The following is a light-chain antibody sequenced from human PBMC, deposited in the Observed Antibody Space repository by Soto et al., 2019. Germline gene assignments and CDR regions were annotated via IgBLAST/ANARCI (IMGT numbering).Light chain of an antibody. CDR1: QSVGGNY. CDR2: GVS. Sequence: DTVLTQFPATLSLSPGERATLSCRASQSVGGNYLAWYQQKSGQPPRLLVFGVSTRASGIPDRFSGSESGTDFTLTISSLEPEDFAVYYCQLTAGLRKWSFGQGTKVEIK. J-gene: IGKJ1*01. V-gene: IGKV3-20*01. CDR3: QLTAGLRKWS.